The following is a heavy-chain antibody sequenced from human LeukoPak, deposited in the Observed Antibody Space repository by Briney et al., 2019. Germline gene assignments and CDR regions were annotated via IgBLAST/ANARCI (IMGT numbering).Heavy chain of an antibody. V-gene: IGHV1-18*01. J-gene: IGHJ4*02. CDR2: NSAHNGNT. D-gene: IGHD3-10*02. CDR1: GYTFTSYG. CDR3: ARFVRGVIDY. Sequence: ASVTVSCKASGYTFTSYGISWVRQAAGQGLEWMGWNSAHNGNTNYAQKLQGRVTMTTDTSTSTVSMELRSLRSDDTAAYYCARFVRGVIDYWGQGTLVTVSS.